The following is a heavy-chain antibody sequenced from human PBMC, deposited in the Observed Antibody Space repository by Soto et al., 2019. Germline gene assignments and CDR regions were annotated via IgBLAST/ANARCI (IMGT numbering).Heavy chain of an antibody. CDR3: VLYGVGSTGGSFDC. CDR1: GFTFSSYD. CDR2: IYTGGNT. D-gene: IGHD2-15*01. Sequence: PGGSLRLSCAASGFTFSSYDMHWVRQATGKGLEWVSAIYTGGNTYYPGSVKGRFTISRENAKNTLYLQMNSLRVEDTAVYYCVLYGVGSTGGSFDCWAQGSMVTGSS. J-gene: IGHJ3*01. V-gene: IGHV3-13*01.